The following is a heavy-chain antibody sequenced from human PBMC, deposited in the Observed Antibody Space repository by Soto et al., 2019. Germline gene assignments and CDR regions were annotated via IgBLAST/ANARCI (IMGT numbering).Heavy chain of an antibody. J-gene: IGHJ4*02. Sequence: EVQLVESGGGLVQPGGSLRLSCAASGFTFSSYSMNWVRQAPGKGLEWVSYISSSSSTIYYADSVKGRFTISRDNAKNSLYLQMNSLRAEDTAVYYCARDPSGSSGWYYFDYWGQGTLVTVSS. CDR1: GFTFSSYS. D-gene: IGHD6-19*01. CDR3: ARDPSGSSGWYYFDY. V-gene: IGHV3-48*01. CDR2: ISSSSSTI.